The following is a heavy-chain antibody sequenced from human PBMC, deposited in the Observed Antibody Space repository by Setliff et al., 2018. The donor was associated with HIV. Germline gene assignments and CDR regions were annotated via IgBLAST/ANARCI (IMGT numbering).Heavy chain of an antibody. CDR1: GYSFSGYY. CDR3: AVASIVSTARWNH. V-gene: IGHV1-2*02. CDR2: INPNSGAT. Sequence: ASVKVSCKASGYSFSGYYLHWVRRAPGQGLEWMGWINPNSGATNYAQSFQGRVTMTRDTSISTAYMDLSSLTSDDTAVYYCAVASIVSTARWNHWGRGTLVTVSS. J-gene: IGHJ5*02. D-gene: IGHD1-26*01.